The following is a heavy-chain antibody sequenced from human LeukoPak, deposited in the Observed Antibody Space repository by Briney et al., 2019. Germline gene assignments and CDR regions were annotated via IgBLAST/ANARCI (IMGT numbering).Heavy chain of an antibody. CDR3: ARVFVFRGSGDFDY. V-gene: IGHV3-21*01. CDR2: ISSSGSYI. Sequence: TGGSLRLSCAASRFTFSSYSMNWVRQAPGKGLEWVSSISSSGSYIYYADSVKGRFTISRDNAKNSLYLQMNSLRAEDTAVYYCARVFVFRGSGDFDYWGQGTLVTVSS. J-gene: IGHJ4*02. CDR1: RFTFSSYS. D-gene: IGHD2-15*01.